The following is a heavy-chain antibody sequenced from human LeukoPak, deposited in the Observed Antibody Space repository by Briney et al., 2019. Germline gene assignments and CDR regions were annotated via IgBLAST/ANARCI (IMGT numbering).Heavy chain of an antibody. CDR1: GGTFSTNV. Sequence: ASVKVSCKASGGTFSTNVISWVRQAPGLGLEWMGHIIPIFGTQKFQGRGTTANYAQKFQGRVTITADESTSTAYMEMSRLRSDDTAVYYCARDHRGITITMVRGPITYWGQGTLVTVSS. CDR2: IIPIFGTQKFQGRGTTA. V-gene: IGHV1-69*13. J-gene: IGHJ4*02. D-gene: IGHD3-10*01. CDR3: ARDHRGITITMVRGPITY.